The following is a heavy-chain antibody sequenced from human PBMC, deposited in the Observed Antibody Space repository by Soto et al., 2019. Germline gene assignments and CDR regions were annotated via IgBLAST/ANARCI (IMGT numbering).Heavy chain of an antibody. Sequence: QVQLQESGPGLVKPSETLSLTCTVSGGSISSYYWSWIRQPPGKGLEWIGYIYYSGSTNYNPYLKSRVTISVDTSKNQFSLKLSSVTAADTAVYYCARGAGYCSGGSCYDHFDYWGQGTLVTVSS. D-gene: IGHD2-15*01. CDR3: ARGAGYCSGGSCYDHFDY. V-gene: IGHV4-59*01. CDR1: GGSISSYY. J-gene: IGHJ4*02. CDR2: IYYSGST.